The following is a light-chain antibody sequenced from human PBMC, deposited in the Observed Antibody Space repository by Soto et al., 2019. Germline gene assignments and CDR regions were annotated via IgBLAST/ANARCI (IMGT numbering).Light chain of an antibody. CDR2: AAS. CDR1: QSISSY. J-gene: IGKJ1*01. V-gene: IGKV1-39*01. CDR3: QQSYGAPHT. Sequence: DIQMTQSPSSLSASVGDRVTIPCRASQSISSYLNWYQQKPGKAPKLLIYAASSLQSGVPSRFSGSGSGTDFTLTITSLQPEDFATYYCQQSYGAPHTFGQGTKVEIK.